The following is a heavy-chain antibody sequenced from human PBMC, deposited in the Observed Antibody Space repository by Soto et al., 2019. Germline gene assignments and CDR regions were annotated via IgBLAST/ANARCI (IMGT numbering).Heavy chain of an antibody. CDR2: IDAFNDNT. V-gene: IGHV1-3*01. CDR3: ARGGSGIFDY. CDR1: GCTISTYA. D-gene: IGHD2-15*01. Sequence: ASVKVSCKASGCTISTYAMHWMRQAPGQRPEWMGWIDAFNDNTKYSQKFQGRVTITRDTSASTAYMELSSLRSEDTAVYFCARGGSGIFDYWGQGTLVTV. J-gene: IGHJ4*02.